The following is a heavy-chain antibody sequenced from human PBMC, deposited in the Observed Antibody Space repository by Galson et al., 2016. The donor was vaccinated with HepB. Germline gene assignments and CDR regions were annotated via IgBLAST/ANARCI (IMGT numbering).Heavy chain of an antibody. CDR3: ARDGSLGPTVTTGGHGMDV. CDR2: IWYDGSNK. Sequence: SLRLSCAASGFTFRSYGMHWVRQAPGKGLEWVAVIWYDGSNKYYADSVKGRFTISRDNSKNTLYLQMNSLRAEDTAVYYCARDGSLGPTVTTGGHGMDVWGLGALVTVSS. D-gene: IGHD4-17*01. J-gene: IGHJ6*02. CDR1: GFTFRSYG. V-gene: IGHV3-33*01.